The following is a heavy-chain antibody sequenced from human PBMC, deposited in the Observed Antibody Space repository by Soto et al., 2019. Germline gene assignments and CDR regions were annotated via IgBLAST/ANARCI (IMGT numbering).Heavy chain of an antibody. V-gene: IGHV1-69*13. Sequence: SVKVSCKASGGTFSSYAISWVRQAPGQGLEWMGGIIPIFGTANYAQKFQGRVTITADESTSTAYMELSSLRSEDTAVYYCARGYYYDSSGYYYFDYWGQGTLVTAPQ. CDR1: GGTFSSYA. J-gene: IGHJ4*02. D-gene: IGHD3-22*01. CDR2: IIPIFGTA. CDR3: ARGYYYDSSGYYYFDY.